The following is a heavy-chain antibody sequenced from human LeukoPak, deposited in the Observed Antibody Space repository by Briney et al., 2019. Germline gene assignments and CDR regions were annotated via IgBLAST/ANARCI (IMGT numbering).Heavy chain of an antibody. V-gene: IGHV4-30-4*02. J-gene: IGHJ4*02. D-gene: IGHD5-24*01. CDR2: IYYSGST. Sequence: SETLSLTCTVSGGSISSGDYYWSWIRQPPGKGLGWIGYIYYSGSTYYNPSLKSRVTISVDTSKTQFSLKLTSVTAADTAVYYCARGEDGYPYYFDYWGQGTLVTVSS. CDR1: GGSISSGDYY. CDR3: ARGEDGYPYYFDY.